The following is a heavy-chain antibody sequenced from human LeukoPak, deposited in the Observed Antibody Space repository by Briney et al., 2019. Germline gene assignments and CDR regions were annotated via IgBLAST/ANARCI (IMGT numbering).Heavy chain of an antibody. D-gene: IGHD4-11*01. Sequence: GASLRLSCAASGFTFSSYAMSWVRQAPGKGLEWVSAISGSGGSTYYADSVKGRFTISRDNSKNTLYLRMNSLRAEDTAVYYCAKDHDYSNSYNWFDPWGQGTLVTVSS. CDR1: GFTFSSYA. J-gene: IGHJ5*02. V-gene: IGHV3-23*01. CDR3: AKDHDYSNSYNWFDP. CDR2: ISGSGGST.